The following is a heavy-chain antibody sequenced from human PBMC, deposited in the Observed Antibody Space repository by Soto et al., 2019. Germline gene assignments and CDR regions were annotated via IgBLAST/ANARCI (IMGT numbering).Heavy chain of an antibody. CDR1: GFIVSTYS. CDR3: AREETAWPLAYGLDV. D-gene: IGHD2-21*02. V-gene: IGHV3-21*01. CDR2: ISSRGDT. J-gene: IGHJ6*02. Sequence: XVSLSLSCAASGFIVSTYSKNGVRQAPGKGLEWVSSISSRGDTYYADSVKGRFTISRDNAKNSVSLQMDSLRAEDAAVYYCAREETAWPLAYGLDVWGQRTTVTVSS.